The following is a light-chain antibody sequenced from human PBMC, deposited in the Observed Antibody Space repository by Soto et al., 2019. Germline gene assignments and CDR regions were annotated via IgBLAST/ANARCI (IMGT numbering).Light chain of an antibody. CDR3: QQYGSSPLT. CDR1: QSVRTY. Sequence: EIVLTQSPVTLSLSPGERATLSCRASQSVRTYLAWYQVKPGQAPRLLIYDASSRASGVPARFSGSGSGTDFTLTISSLEPEDFAVYHCQQYGSSPLTFGGGTKVDIK. J-gene: IGKJ4*01. V-gene: IGKV3-20*01. CDR2: DAS.